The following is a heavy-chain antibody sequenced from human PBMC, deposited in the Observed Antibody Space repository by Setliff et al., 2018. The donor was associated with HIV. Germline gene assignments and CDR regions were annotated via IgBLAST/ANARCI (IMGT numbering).Heavy chain of an antibody. CDR3: ARDGGMGVYHMDV. Sequence: LSLTCAASVFAFKIHNMNWVRQAPGKGLEWLSYISYTSRTIYYADSVKGRFTISRDNDKNSLYLQMDSLRAEDTAVYYCARDGGMGVYHMDVWGKGTTVTVSS. D-gene: IGHD2-8*02. CDR2: ISYTSRTI. CDR1: VFAFKIHN. V-gene: IGHV3-48*01. J-gene: IGHJ6*03.